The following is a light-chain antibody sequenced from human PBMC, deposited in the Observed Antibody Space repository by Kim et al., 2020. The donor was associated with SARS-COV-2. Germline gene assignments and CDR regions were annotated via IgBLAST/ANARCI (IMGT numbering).Light chain of an antibody. CDR3: QQYNNWPRT. CDR1: QSVRNK. V-gene: IGKV3-15*01. J-gene: IGKJ1*01. Sequence: VSPGERVTISCRASQSVRNKLVWYQQKPGQAPRFLIFGASSRAPDVPDRFIGSGSGTEFTLTISSLDSEDFALYYCQQYNNWPRTFGPGTKVDIK. CDR2: GAS.